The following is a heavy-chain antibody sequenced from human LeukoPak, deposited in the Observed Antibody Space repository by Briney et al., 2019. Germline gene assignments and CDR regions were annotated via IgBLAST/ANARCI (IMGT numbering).Heavy chain of an antibody. D-gene: IGHD4-23*01. CDR3: ARVYGGNPDY. CDR1: GFTFRNFE. Sequence: GGSLPLSCAASGFTFRNFEMNWVRQAPGEGLEWISYISSTGKTIYYADSVKGRFIISRNNAKNSLYLQMNSLRVEDTAVYYCARVYGGNPDYWGQGTLVTVSS. CDR2: ISSTGKTI. J-gene: IGHJ4*02. V-gene: IGHV3-48*03.